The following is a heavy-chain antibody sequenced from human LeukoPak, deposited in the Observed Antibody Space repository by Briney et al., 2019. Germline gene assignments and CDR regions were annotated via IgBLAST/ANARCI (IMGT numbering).Heavy chain of an antibody. CDR2: INHSGST. CDR1: GGSFSNYY. Sequence: SETLSLTCAVYGGSFSNYYWSWIRQPPGKGLEWIGEINHSGSTNYNPSLKSRVTISVDTSKNQFSLKLSSVTAADTAVYYCAREIAVAALAWGQGTLVTVSS. CDR3: AREIAVAALA. J-gene: IGHJ5*02. D-gene: IGHD6-19*01. V-gene: IGHV4-34*01.